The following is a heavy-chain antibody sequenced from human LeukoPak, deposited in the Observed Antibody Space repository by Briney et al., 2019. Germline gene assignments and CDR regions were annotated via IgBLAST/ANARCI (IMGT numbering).Heavy chain of an antibody. J-gene: IGHJ4*02. CDR3: ARGLHYYDSSGSLNYFDY. Sequence: GGSLRLSCAASGFTFDDYAMHWVRQAPGKGLEWVSGISWNSGSIGYADSVKGRFTISRDYAKNSLYLQMNSLRAEDTALYYCARGLHYYDSSGSLNYFDYWGQGTLVTVSS. V-gene: IGHV3-9*01. CDR1: GFTFDDYA. CDR2: ISWNSGSI. D-gene: IGHD3-22*01.